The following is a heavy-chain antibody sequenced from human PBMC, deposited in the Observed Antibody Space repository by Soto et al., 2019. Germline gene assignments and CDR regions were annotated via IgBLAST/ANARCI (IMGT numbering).Heavy chain of an antibody. J-gene: IGHJ6*02. V-gene: IGHV3-33*01. CDR3: VRGEARYGMDV. D-gene: IGHD6-6*01. CDR2: IWYDGNNK. Sequence: QVQLVESGGGVVQPGRSLRLSCAASGFTFSSYGMHWVRQAPGKGLEWVAVIWYDGNNKYHADSVKGRCTITRDNAKNTLYLQMNSLRAEDTAVYYCVRGEARYGMDVWGQGTTVTVSS. CDR1: GFTFSSYG.